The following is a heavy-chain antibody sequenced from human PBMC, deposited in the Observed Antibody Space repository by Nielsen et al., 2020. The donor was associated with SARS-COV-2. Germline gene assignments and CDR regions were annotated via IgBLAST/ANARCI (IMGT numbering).Heavy chain of an antibody. D-gene: IGHD6-19*01. CDR2: VSHSGST. Sequence: SESLSLTCAVSGDSVSSHDWWSWVRQSPGKGLEWIGEVSHSGSTYYNSSLKSRVTLSVDPSKNQFSLKLSSVTAADTAVYYCARHIRKWLVLSDRKIGYFDLWGRGTLVTVSS. J-gene: IGHJ2*01. CDR1: GDSVSSHDW. CDR3: ARHIRKWLVLSDRKIGYFDL. V-gene: IGHV4-4*02.